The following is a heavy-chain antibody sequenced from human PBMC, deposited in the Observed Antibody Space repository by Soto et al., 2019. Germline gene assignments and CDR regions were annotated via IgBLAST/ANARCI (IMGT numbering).Heavy chain of an antibody. V-gene: IGHV5-51*01. CDR3: ARPKRDEESRKIDC. J-gene: IGHJ4*02. CDR1: GYSFTSNW. Sequence: VESLKISCQGSGYSFTSNWIGWVRQMPGKGLEWMGIINPADSDIKYSPSFQGQVTISADKSIGTAYLQWSSLKASDTAMYYCARPKRDEESRKIDCLGQGTQVTVSS. CDR2: INPADSDI.